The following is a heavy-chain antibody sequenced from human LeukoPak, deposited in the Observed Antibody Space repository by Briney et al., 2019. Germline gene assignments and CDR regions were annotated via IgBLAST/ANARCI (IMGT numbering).Heavy chain of an antibody. Sequence: GGSLTLSCAASGFSFSNYGMSWFRQAPGKGLEWVSTTRADETHYADSVRGRFTIFRDNSKSTLALHMSNLRAEDTAVYYCERDPSDYEWQRGWYRDFWGRGSQVTVSS. D-gene: IGHD6-19*01. J-gene: IGHJ4*01. V-gene: IGHV3-23*01. CDR2: TRADET. CDR3: ERDPSDYEWQRGWYRDF. CDR1: GFSFSNYG.